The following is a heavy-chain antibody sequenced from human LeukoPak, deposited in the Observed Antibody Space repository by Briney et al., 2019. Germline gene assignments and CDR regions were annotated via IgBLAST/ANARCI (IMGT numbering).Heavy chain of an antibody. CDR3: ARGGEGSGWYNWFDP. CDR1: GYTFTDYY. V-gene: IGHV1-2*02. Sequence: ASVKVSCKTSGYTFTDYYLHWVRQTPRQGLEWMGWINPNSGGTTSAQKFRDRVTMTRDTSISTAYMELTRLRSDDTAFYYCARGGEGSGWYNWFDPWGQGTLVTVSS. D-gene: IGHD6-19*01. J-gene: IGHJ5*02. CDR2: INPNSGGT.